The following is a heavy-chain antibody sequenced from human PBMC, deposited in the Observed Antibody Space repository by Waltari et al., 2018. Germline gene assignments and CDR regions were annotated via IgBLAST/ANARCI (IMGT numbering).Heavy chain of an antibody. CDR1: GLIFTRYW. J-gene: IGHJ4*02. CDR3: ASGELD. V-gene: IGHV3-7*01. CDR2: INQDGSGK. D-gene: IGHD1-1*01. Sequence: EVQVEESGGALVQPGGSLRLSCTASGLIFTRYWMTWVRQAPGKGLEWVANINQDGSGKYYVDSVRGQFIISRDNAKNSVYLQMNSLRDDDTAIYYCASGELDWGRGTLVTVSA.